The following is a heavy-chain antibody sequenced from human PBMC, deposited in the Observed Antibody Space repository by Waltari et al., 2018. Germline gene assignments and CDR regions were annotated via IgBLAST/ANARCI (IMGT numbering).Heavy chain of an antibody. Sequence: QVQLQQWGAGLLKPSETLSLTCAVYGGSFSGYYWSWIRQPPGKGLEWIGEINQSGSTNYNPSLKSRVTISVDTSKNQFSLKLSSVTAADTAVYYCARHYNSTWGVYYMDVWGKGTTVTVSS. CDR1: GGSFSGYY. V-gene: IGHV4-34*01. CDR3: ARHYNSTWGVYYMDV. CDR2: INQSGST. J-gene: IGHJ6*03. D-gene: IGHD3-10*01.